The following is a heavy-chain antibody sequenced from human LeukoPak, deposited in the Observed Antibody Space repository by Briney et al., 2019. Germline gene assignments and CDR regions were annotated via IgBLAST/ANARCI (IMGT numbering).Heavy chain of an antibody. D-gene: IGHD6-13*01. CDR2: ITGGGTNT. J-gene: IGHJ4*02. CDR1: GFTFRSYS. CDR3: ARAGVAVAGAGLDY. V-gene: IGHV3-21*01. Sequence: PGGSLRLSCAASGFTFRSYSMNWVRQAAGKGLEWVSSITGGGTNTYYPDSVKGRFTISRDNAKNSLHLQMNSLRAEDTAVYYCARAGVAVAGAGLDYWGQGTLVPVSS.